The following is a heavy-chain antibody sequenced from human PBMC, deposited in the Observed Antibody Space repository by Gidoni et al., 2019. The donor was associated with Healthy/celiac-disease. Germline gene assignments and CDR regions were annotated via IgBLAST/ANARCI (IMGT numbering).Heavy chain of an antibody. Sequence: QVQLQESGPGLVKPSETLSLTCPAPGGSISSYYWSWIRQPPGKGLEWIGYIYYSGSTNYNPSPKSRVTISVDTSKNQFSLKLSSVTAADTAVYYCARGEEYSNYAFDYWGQGTLVTVSS. CDR3: ARGEEYSNYAFDY. V-gene: IGHV4-59*01. D-gene: IGHD4-4*01. CDR1: GGSISSYY. CDR2: IYYSGST. J-gene: IGHJ4*02.